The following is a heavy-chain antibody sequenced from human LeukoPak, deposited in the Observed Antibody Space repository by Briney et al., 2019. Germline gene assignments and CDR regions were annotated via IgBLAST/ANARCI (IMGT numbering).Heavy chain of an antibody. J-gene: IGHJ4*02. V-gene: IGHV3-23*03. CDR3: AREGQIVGATADY. Sequence: GGSLRLSCAASGFTFSSSAMSWVRQAPGKGLEWVSVIYSGGSTYYADSVKGRFTISRDNPKNTLYLQMNSLRAEDTAVYYCAREGQIVGATADYWGQGTLVTVSS. D-gene: IGHD1-26*01. CDR2: IYSGGST. CDR1: GFTFSSSA.